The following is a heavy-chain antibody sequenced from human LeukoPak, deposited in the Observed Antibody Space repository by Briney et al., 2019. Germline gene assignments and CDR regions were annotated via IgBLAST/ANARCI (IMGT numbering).Heavy chain of an antibody. CDR2: ISYNGRT. D-gene: IGHD4-17*01. CDR1: GGSITSYY. J-gene: IGHJ4*02. CDR3: ARDDYAEGNY. Sequence: SETLSLTCTVSGGSITSYYYNWIRQPPGKGLEWIGYISYNGRTNYNPSLKSRVTISVDTSKNQFSLKLSSVTAADTAVYYCARDDYAEGNYWGQGTLVTVSS. V-gene: IGHV4-59*01.